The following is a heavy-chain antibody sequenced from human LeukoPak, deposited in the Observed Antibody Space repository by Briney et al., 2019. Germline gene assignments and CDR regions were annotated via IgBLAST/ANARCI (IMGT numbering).Heavy chain of an antibody. CDR2: IKQDGSEK. CDR3: AKDRSTTVSNTLGYFDY. CDR1: GFTFSSYW. Sequence: GGSLRLSCAASGFTFSSYWLSWVRQAPGKGLECVANIKQDGSEKYYVDSVKRRFTISRDNAKNSLYLQMNSLRAEDTAVYYCAKDRSTTVSNTLGYFDYWGQGTLVTVSS. V-gene: IGHV3-7*03. D-gene: IGHD2/OR15-2a*01. J-gene: IGHJ4*02.